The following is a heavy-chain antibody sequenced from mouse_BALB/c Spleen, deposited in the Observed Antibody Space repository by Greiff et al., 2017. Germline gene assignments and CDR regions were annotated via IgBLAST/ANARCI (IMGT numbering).Heavy chain of an antibody. CDR3: ARGITTVVGDY. CDR1: GYTFTSYW. V-gene: IGHV1S81*02. D-gene: IGHD1-1*01. J-gene: IGHJ2*01. CDR2: INPSNGRT. Sequence: QVQLQQPGAELVKPGASVKLSCKASGYTFTSYWMHWVKQRPGQGLEWIGEINPSNGRTNYNEKFKSKATLTVDTSSSTAYMQLSSLASEDSALYYCARGITTVVGDYWGQGTTLTVSS.